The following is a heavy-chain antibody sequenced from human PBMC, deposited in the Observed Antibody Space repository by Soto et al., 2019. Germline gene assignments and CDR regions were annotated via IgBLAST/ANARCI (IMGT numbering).Heavy chain of an antibody. D-gene: IGHD5-12*01. CDR2: ISYDGSNK. CDR3: AKDRDGYYLWGDFDY. J-gene: IGHJ4*02. V-gene: IGHV3-30*18. Sequence: QVQLVESGGGVVQPGRSLRLSCAASGFTFSSYGMHWVRQAPGKGLEWVADISYDGSNKYYADSVKGRFAISRDNFKDTLYQQIKRLKAEDMAGYYCAKDRDGYYLWGDFDYWCQGTLVTGSS. CDR1: GFTFSSYG.